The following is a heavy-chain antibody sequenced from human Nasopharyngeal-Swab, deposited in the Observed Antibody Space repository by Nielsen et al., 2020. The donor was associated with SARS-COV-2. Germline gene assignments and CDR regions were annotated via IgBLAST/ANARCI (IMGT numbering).Heavy chain of an antibody. CDR2: ISYDGSNK. J-gene: IGHJ4*02. V-gene: IGHV3-30*18. Sequence: GESLKISCAASGFTFSSYGMHWVRQAPGKGLEWVAVISYDGSNKYYAESVKGRFTISRDNSKNTLYLQMNSLRAEDTAVYYCAKGLEMATADYWGQGTLVTVSS. CDR1: GFTFSSYG. CDR3: AKGLEMATADY. D-gene: IGHD5-24*01.